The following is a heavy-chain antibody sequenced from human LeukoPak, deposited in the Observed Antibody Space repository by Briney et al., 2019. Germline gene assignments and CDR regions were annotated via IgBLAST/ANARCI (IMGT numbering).Heavy chain of an antibody. V-gene: IGHV4-38-2*02. CDR2: IYHSGST. CDR1: GYSISSGYY. CDR3: ARGFMGANFDY. J-gene: IGHJ4*02. D-gene: IGHD3-16*01. Sequence: SETLSLTCTVSGYSISSGYYWGWIRQPPGKGLEWIGSIYHSGSTYYNPSLKSRVTISVDTPKNQFSLRLSSVTAADTAVYYCARGFMGANFDYWGQGTLVTVSS.